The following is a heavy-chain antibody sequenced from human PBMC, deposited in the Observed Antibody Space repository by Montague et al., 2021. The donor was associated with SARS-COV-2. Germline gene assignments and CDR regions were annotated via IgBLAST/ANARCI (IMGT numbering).Heavy chain of an antibody. V-gene: IGHV4-59*08. Sequence: SETLSLTCTVSGGSISRYYWSWIRQTPGKGLEWIGYIYYSGSTSYNPSLKSRVTISVDTSRNQFSLNLSSVTAADTAVYYCARRGLGYCSSTSCQNAFDIWGQGTMVTVSS. J-gene: IGHJ3*02. D-gene: IGHD2-2*01. CDR3: ARRGLGYCSSTSCQNAFDI. CDR1: GGSISRYY. CDR2: IYYSGST.